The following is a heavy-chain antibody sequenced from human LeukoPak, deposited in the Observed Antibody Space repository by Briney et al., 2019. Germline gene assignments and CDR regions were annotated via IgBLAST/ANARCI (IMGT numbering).Heavy chain of an antibody. CDR2: IKSKTDGGTT. J-gene: IGHJ4*02. CDR1: GFIFTNAW. CDR3: ATDWH. V-gene: IGHV3-15*01. Sequence: GGSLRLSCAASGFIFTNAWMRWVRQAPGKGLEWVGRIKSKTDGGTTDYAESVKGRFTISRDDSQNTVYLQMSSLKTEDTAVYYCATDWHWGQGTLVTVSS.